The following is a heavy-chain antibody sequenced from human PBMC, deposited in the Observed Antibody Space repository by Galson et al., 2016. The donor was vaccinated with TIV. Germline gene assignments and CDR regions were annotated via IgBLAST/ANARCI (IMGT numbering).Heavy chain of an antibody. CDR1: GLSVSINY. CDR3: ARDRVVVATYYYYYYGMDV. J-gene: IGHJ6*02. D-gene: IGHD3-22*01. CDR2: ISDGGNT. V-gene: IGHV3-66*02. Sequence: SLRLSCAASGLSVSINYMTWVRQAPGKGLEWVSLISDGGNTYYPDSVKGRFTISRDNSKNTLYLQMNSLRVEDTAVYYCARDRVVVATYYYYYYGMDVWGQGTAVTVSS.